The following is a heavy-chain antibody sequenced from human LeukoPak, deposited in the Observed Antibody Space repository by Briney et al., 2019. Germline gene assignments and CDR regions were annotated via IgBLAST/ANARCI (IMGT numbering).Heavy chain of an antibody. Sequence: GGSLRLSCAVSGFTFSSYGMHWVRQAPGKGLEWVAFIRYDGSNKYYADSVKGRFTISRDNSKNTLYLQMNSLRAEDTAVYYCAKDPDSQDFYWGQGTLVTVSS. CDR2: IRYDGSNK. V-gene: IGHV3-30*02. CDR1: GFTFSSYG. D-gene: IGHD3-3*01. J-gene: IGHJ4*02. CDR3: AKDPDSQDFY.